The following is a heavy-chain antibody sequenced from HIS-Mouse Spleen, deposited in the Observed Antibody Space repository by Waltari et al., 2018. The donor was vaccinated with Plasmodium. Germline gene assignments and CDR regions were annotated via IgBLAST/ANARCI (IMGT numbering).Heavy chain of an antibody. D-gene: IGHD4-17*01. CDR3: ARTGDYGGNS. Sequence: QVQLQQWGAGLLKPSETLSLTCAVSGGSFSGYSWSWIRQPPGKGLEWIGEINHSGSTNYNPSLKSRVTISVDTSKNQFSLKLSSVTAADTAVYYCARTGDYGGNSWGQGTLVTVSS. V-gene: IGHV4-34*01. CDR2: INHSGST. CDR1: GGSFSGYS. J-gene: IGHJ4*02.